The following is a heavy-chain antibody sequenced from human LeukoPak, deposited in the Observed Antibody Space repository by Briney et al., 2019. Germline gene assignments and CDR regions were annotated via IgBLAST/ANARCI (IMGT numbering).Heavy chain of an antibody. CDR1: GYSISSGYY. V-gene: IGHV4-38-2*02. D-gene: IGHD5-18*01. J-gene: IGHJ5*02. Sequence: SETLSLTCTVSGYSISSGYYWGWIRQPPGKGLEWIGSIYHSGSTYYNPSLKSRVTISVDTSKNQFSLKLSSVTAADTAVYYCAQSTAMVLNWFDPWGQGTLVTVSS. CDR3: AQSTAMVLNWFDP. CDR2: IYHSGST.